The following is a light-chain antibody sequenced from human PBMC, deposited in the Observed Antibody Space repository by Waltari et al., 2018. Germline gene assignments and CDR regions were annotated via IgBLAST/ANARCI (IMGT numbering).Light chain of an antibody. Sequence: QSAPTQPASVSGSPGPSITIPCTGTSRDVGGYYYVPWYQQHPGKAPKPMIYDVSNRPSGVSNRFSGSKSGNTASLTISGLQAEDEADYYCSSYTSSSTLVFGGGTKLTVL. CDR1: SRDVGGYYY. CDR3: SSYTSSSTLV. CDR2: DVS. J-gene: IGLJ2*01. V-gene: IGLV2-14*03.